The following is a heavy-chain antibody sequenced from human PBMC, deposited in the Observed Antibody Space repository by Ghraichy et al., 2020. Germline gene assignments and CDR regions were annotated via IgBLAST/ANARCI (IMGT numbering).Heavy chain of an antibody. D-gene: IGHD2-2*01. V-gene: IGHV1-18*04. CDR1: GYTFSNYA. CDR2: ISTYNDDK. CDR3: ARGIDVTTLSTAFDL. Sequence: ASVKVSCKTSGYTFSNYAIAWVRQAPGEGLEWMGWISTYNDDKNYAQKFQDRVTMTTDTSTTTAYMELRSLRSGDTAVYYCARGIDVTTLSTAFDLWGQGTLVTVSS. J-gene: IGHJ5*02.